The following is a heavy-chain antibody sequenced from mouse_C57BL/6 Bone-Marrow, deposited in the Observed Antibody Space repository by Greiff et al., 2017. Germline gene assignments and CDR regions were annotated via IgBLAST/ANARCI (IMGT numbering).Heavy chain of an antibody. J-gene: IGHJ2*01. V-gene: IGHV3-6*01. CDR1: GYSITSGYY. CDR3: ARGFTTVVATDFDY. Sequence: EVKLMESGPGLVKPSQSLSLTCSVTGYSITSGYYWNWIRQFPGNKLEWMGYISYDGSNNYNPSLKNRISITRDTSKNQFFLKLNSVTTEDTATYYCARGFTTVVATDFDYWGQGTTLTVSS. CDR2: ISYDGSN. D-gene: IGHD1-1*01.